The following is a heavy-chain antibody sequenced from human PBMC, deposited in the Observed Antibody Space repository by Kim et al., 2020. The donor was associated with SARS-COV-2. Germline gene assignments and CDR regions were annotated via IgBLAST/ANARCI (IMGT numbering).Heavy chain of an antibody. Sequence: GGSLRLSCAVSGFTFSDFDMSWARQAPGKGLEWVSPIYSARGRTYYADSVKGRFTISRDDSKNTLSLQMSSLRAEDTAVYYCAKNGGSCKPETCDYWGQGTLVTVSS. CDR3: AKNGGSCKPETCDY. CDR1: GFTFSDFD. D-gene: IGHD7-27*01. J-gene: IGHJ4*02. V-gene: IGHV3-23*03. CDR2: IYSARGRT.